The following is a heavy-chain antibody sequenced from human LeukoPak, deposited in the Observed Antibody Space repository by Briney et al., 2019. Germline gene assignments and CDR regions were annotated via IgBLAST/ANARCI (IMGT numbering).Heavy chain of an antibody. CDR1: GFTFSTYW. CDR2: IKQDGSEK. CDR3: AKGPVVACGYYFDY. V-gene: IGHV3-7*05. J-gene: IGHJ4*02. Sequence: GGSLRLSCAASGFTFSTYWMNWVRQAPGKGLEWVANIKQDGSEKYYVDSVKGRFTISRVNSKNTLYLQMSSLRAEDTAVYYCAKGPVVACGYYFDYWGQGTLVTVSS. D-gene: IGHD2-15*01.